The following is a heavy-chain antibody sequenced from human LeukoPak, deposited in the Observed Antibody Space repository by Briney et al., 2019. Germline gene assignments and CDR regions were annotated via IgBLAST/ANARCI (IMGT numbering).Heavy chain of an antibody. CDR3: AKDRDYYDSSGYPTPYYFDY. D-gene: IGHD3-22*01. V-gene: IGHV3-23*01. CDR1: GFTFSSYA. Sequence: GGSLRLSCAASGFTFSSYAMRWVRQAPGKGLEWVSAISGSGGSTYYADSVKGRFTISRDNSKNTLYLQMNSLRAEDTAVYYCAKDRDYYDSSGYPTPYYFDYWGQGTLVTVSS. J-gene: IGHJ4*02. CDR2: ISGSGGST.